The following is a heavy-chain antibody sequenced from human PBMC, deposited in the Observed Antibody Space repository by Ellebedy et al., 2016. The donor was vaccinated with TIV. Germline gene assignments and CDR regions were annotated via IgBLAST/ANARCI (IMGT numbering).Heavy chain of an antibody. V-gene: IGHV1-46*01. CDR1: GYSFTAYF. J-gene: IGHJ4*02. D-gene: IGHD6-13*01. CDR3: ARDVDSSTWKDF. Sequence: ASVKVSCKTSGYSFTAYFLHWVRQAPGQGLEWMGIINPSGGSTTYAQKFQGRVTMTRDKSTSTVYMELSSLRSEDTAVYYYARDVDSSTWKDFWGQGTLVTVSS. CDR2: INPSGGST.